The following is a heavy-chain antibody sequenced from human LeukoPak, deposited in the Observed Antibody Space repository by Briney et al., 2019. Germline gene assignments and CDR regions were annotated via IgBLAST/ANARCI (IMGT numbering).Heavy chain of an antibody. Sequence: SETLSLTCTVSGGSINSYYWSWIRQPAGKGLESIGHIYTGGRVEYHPSFKSRVTMSIDTSKNQFSLRLNSVTAADTAVYYCASPAAMSYYYMDVWGKGTTVTVSS. V-gene: IGHV4-4*07. CDR3: ASPAAMSYYYMDV. D-gene: IGHD2-2*01. J-gene: IGHJ6*03. CDR2: IYTGGRV. CDR1: GGSINSYY.